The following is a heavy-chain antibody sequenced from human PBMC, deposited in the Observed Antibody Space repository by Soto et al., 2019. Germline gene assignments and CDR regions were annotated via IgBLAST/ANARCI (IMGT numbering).Heavy chain of an antibody. CDR3: AKGLGELSPESYDH. D-gene: IGHD3-16*02. CDR2: ISYDGTNT. Sequence: GGSLRLSCAASGFTFSSFAMHWVRRAPGKGLEWVAVISYDGTNTYHSDSVKGRFIISRDNSRNTLYLQMNSLRAEDTAMYYCAKGLGELSPESYDHWGQGTLVTVS. CDR1: GFTFSSFA. J-gene: IGHJ4*02. V-gene: IGHV3-30*10.